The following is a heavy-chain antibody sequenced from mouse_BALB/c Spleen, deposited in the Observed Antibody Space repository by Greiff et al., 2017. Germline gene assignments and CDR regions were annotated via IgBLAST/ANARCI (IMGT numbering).Heavy chain of an antibody. CDR1: GYTFTDYE. D-gene: IGHD2-2*01. V-gene: IGHV1-15*01. CDR3: TRGGGLRAWFAY. CDR2: IDPETGGT. J-gene: IGHJ3*01. Sequence: VQLQQSGAELVRPGASVTLSCKASGYTFTDYEMHWVKQTPVHGLEWIGAIDPETGGTAYNQKFKGKATLTADKSSSTAYMELRSLTSEDSAVYYCTRGGGLRAWFAYWGQGTLVTVSA.